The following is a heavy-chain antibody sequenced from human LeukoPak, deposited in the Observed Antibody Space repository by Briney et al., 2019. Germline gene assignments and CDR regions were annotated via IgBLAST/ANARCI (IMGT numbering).Heavy chain of an antibody. CDR3: ARDGAYDILTGYYRPPLDY. V-gene: IGHV3-33*01. J-gene: IGHJ4*02. CDR2: IWYDGSNK. CDR1: GFTFSSYG. D-gene: IGHD3-9*01. Sequence: GRSLRLSCAASGFTFSSYGMHWVRQAPGKGLEWVAVIWYDGSNKYYADSVKGRFTISRDNSKNTLYLQMNILRAEDTAVYYCARDGAYDILTGYYRPPLDYRGQGTLVTVSS.